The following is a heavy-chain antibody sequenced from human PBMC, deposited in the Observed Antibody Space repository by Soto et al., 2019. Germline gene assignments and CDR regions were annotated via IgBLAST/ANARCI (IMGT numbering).Heavy chain of an antibody. V-gene: IGHV4-61*01. CDR3: AGDHTRHDYGNYGVYYYYYGMGV. CDR1: GGSVSSGSYY. CDR2: ISYSGST. D-gene: IGHD4-17*01. J-gene: IGHJ6*02. Sequence: QVQLQESGPGLVKPSETLSLICTVSGGSVSSGSYYWSWIRQPPGKGLEWIGYISYSGSTNYNPYLQPRVAISVVKSKNQFALNLSSVTAADTAVYYCAGDHTRHDYGNYGVYYYYYGMGVWCQGNTVTVAS.